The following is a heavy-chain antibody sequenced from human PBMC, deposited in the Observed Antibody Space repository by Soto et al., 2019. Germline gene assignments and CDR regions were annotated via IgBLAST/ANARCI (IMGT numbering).Heavy chain of an antibody. V-gene: IGHV3-48*01. CDR3: TTQGGSFFDI. Sequence: SGGSLRLSCAASGFTFSSYSMNWVRQAPGKGLEWVSYISSSSSTIYYADSVKGRFTISRDTAKNSLYLQMSSLRAEDTAVYYCTTQGGSFFDIWGQGTMVTVSS. CDR2: ISSSSSTI. J-gene: IGHJ3*02. CDR1: GFTFSSYS. D-gene: IGHD3-16*01.